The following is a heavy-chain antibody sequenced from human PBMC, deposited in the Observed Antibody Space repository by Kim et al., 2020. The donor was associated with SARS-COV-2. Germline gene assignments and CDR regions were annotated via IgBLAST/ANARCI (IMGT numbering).Heavy chain of an antibody. J-gene: IGHJ5*02. Sequence: NYADSAKGRCTIARDNSQNTMYLQMNSWRAEYTAVYYCARDNRENWFDTWGQGTLVTVSS. CDR3: ARDNRENWFDT. V-gene: IGHV3-33*01.